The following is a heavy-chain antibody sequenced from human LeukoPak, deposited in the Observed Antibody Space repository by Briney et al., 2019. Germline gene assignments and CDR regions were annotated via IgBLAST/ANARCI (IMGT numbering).Heavy chain of an antibody. CDR3: ARQRDRGYDAFDI. Sequence: PGGSLRLSCAASGFAFSNYNMNWVRQAPGKGLEWVSVIYSGGSTYYADSVKGRFTISRDNSKNTLYLLMNSLRADDTGVYYRARQRDRGYDAFDIWGQGTMVTVSS. CDR1: GFAFSNYN. V-gene: IGHV3-66*04. J-gene: IGHJ3*02. CDR2: IYSGGST. D-gene: IGHD3-10*01.